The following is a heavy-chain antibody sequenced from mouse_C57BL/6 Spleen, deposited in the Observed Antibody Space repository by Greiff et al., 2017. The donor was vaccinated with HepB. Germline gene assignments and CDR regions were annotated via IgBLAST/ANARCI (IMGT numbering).Heavy chain of an antibody. CDR1: GFTFSSYA. CDR3: TRYGNYWYFDV. Sequence: EVNVVESGEGLVKPGGSLKLSCAASGFTFSSYAMSWVRQTPEKRLEWVAYISSGGDYIYYADTVKGRFTISRDNARNTLYLQMSSLKSEDTAMYYCTRYGNYWYFDVWGTGTTVTVSS. V-gene: IGHV5-9-1*02. CDR2: ISSGGDYI. J-gene: IGHJ1*03. D-gene: IGHD2-1*01.